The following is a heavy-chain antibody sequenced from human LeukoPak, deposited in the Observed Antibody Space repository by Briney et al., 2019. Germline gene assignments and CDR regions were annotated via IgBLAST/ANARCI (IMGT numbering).Heavy chain of an antibody. CDR3: ARIFSGWYAVDY. J-gene: IGHJ4*02. V-gene: IGHV4-39*07. CDR1: GDSISNSYYY. CDR2: IYYSGST. Sequence: SETLSLTCTVSGDSISNSYYYWGWICQPPGKGLEWIGSIYYSGSTYFNPSLKSRVTISVDTSKNQFSLILSSVTAADTAVYYCARIFSGWYAVDYWGQGTLVTVSS. D-gene: IGHD6-19*01.